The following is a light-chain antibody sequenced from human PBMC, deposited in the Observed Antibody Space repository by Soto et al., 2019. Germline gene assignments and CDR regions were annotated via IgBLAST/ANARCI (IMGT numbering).Light chain of an antibody. CDR2: GAS. CDR3: QQDYNLPIT. J-gene: IGKJ5*01. CDR1: QSVSSSY. V-gene: IGKV3D-7*01. Sequence: GERDSVSIRASQSVSSSYLTWYQQKPGQAPRLLIYGASTRATGIPARFSGSGSGTDFTLTISSLQPEDFAVYYCQQDYNLPITFGQGTRLEIK.